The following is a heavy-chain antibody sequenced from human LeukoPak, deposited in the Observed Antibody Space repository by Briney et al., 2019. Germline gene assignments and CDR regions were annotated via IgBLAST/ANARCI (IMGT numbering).Heavy chain of an antibody. D-gene: IGHD7-27*01. Sequence: SETLSLTCTISGGPVSDYYLSWIRQSPGKGLEWIGYIYHTGSTSYSPSLKSRVTISADTSQNQFSLKLSSVTAADTAVYYCASRKLGNDYWGQGTLVTVSS. J-gene: IGHJ4*02. V-gene: IGHV4-59*02. CDR3: ASRKLGNDY. CDR1: GGPVSDYY. CDR2: IYHTGST.